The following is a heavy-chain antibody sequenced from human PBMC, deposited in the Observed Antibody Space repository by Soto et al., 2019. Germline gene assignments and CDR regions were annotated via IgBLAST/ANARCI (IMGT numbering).Heavy chain of an antibody. CDR3: ADSSRFLEWPPAQIRYYYGMDV. D-gene: IGHD3-3*01. Sequence: GGSVKVSCKASGGTFSSYVISWVRQAPGQELEWMGGIIPIFGTANYAQKFQGRVTITADESTSTAYMELSSLRSEDTAVYYCADSSRFLEWPPAQIRYYYGMDVWGQGTTVTVSS. CDR1: GGTFSSYV. CDR2: IIPIFGTA. V-gene: IGHV1-69*13. J-gene: IGHJ6*02.